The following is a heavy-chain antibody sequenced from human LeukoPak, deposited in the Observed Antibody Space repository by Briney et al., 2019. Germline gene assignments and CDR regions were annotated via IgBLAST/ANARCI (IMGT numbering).Heavy chain of an antibody. V-gene: IGHV4-59*01. J-gene: IGHJ4*02. Sequence: SETLSLTCTVSGGSISSYYWSWIRQPPGKGLEWIGYVYYAGSTNYNPSLKSRVTISVDTSKNQVSLKLSSVTAADTAVYYCATRKLGNDYWGQGTLVTVSS. CDR2: VYYAGST. D-gene: IGHD7-27*01. CDR3: ATRKLGNDY. CDR1: GGSISSYY.